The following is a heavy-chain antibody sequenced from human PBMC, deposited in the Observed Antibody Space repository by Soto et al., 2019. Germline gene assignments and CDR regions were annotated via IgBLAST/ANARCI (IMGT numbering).Heavy chain of an antibody. Sequence: QVQLVQSGTEVKKPGSSVKVSCKASGGTFSSYAISWVRQAPGQGLEGMGGIIPMFNTTNYAQRFQGRVTITADKATSTVDKELNSLRSEATAVYYCARDKEMATITEFVYWGQGTLVTVSS. J-gene: IGHJ4*02. CDR2: IIPMFNTT. V-gene: IGHV1-69*06. CDR3: ARDKEMATITEFVY. D-gene: IGHD5-12*01. CDR1: GGTFSSYA.